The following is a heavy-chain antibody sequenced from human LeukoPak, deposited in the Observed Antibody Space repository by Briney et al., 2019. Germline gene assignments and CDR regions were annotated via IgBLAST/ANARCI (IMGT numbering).Heavy chain of an antibody. J-gene: IGHJ6*02. Sequence: AETLSLTCAVYSGSFSGYHWDWVRQPPGKGLEWIGEINYSGSTNYNPSLKSRVTMSVDTSKSQFSLRLNSVTAADTAVYYRARGRKPSWYYYYGMDVWGQGTTVTVSS. V-gene: IGHV4-34*01. CDR2: INYSGST. D-gene: IGHD1-14*01. CDR3: ARGRKPSWYYYYGMDV. CDR1: SGSFSGYH.